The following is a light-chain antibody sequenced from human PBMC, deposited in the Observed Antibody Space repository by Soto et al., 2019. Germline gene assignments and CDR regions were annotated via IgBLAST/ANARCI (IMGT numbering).Light chain of an antibody. J-gene: IGKJ4*01. CDR3: LQDHDFPRT. V-gene: IGKV1-6*02. CDR1: QDIRNG. Sequence: AIHMTQSPSSLAVSVGDRVTITSRASQDIRNGLAWFQQKPGKAPQLLIYTASTLQRGVPSRFSGSGSGTEFALTISGLQPEDFATYYCLQDHDFPRTFGGGTKVEV. CDR2: TAS.